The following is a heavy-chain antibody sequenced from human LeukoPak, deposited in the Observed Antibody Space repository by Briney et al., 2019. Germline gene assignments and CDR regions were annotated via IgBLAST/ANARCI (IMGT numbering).Heavy chain of an antibody. CDR2: ISSSSSYI. V-gene: IGHV3-21*01. D-gene: IGHD2-2*01. CDR1: GFTFSSYS. CDR3: ARDGSISPYYYYGMDV. Sequence: GGSLRLSCAASGFTFSSYSINWVRQAPGKGLEWVSSISSSSSYIYYADSVKGRFTISRDNAKNSLYLQMNSLRAEDTAVYYCARDGSISPYYYYGMDVWGQGTTVTVSS. J-gene: IGHJ6*02.